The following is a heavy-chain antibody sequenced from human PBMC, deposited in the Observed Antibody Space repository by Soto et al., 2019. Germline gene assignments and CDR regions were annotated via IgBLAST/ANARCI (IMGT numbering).Heavy chain of an antibody. J-gene: IGHJ6*02. CDR3: AKSPCSGGSCYAGEAYYYYYGMDV. CDR2: ISYDGSNK. CDR1: GFTFSSYG. Sequence: PGGSLRLSCAASGFTFSSYGMHWVRQAPGKGLEWVAVISYDGSNKYYADSVKGRFTISRDNSKNTLYLQMNSLRAEDTAVYYCAKSPCSGGSCYAGEAYYYYYGMDVWGQGTTVTVSS. D-gene: IGHD2-15*01. V-gene: IGHV3-30*18.